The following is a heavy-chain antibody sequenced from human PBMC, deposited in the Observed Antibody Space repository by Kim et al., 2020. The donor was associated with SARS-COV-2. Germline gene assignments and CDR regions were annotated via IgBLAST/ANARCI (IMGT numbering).Heavy chain of an antibody. CDR3: ARDGYSSGLFDY. Sequence: NHNPPLRSRVTISIDPSTNQLSLKTSSVTAADKAVYYCARDGYSSGLFDYWGQGTLVTVSS. V-gene: IGHV4-59*01. D-gene: IGHD6-19*01. J-gene: IGHJ4*02.